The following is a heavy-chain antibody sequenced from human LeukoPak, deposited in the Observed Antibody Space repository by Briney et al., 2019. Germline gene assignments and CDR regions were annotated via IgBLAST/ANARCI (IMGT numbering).Heavy chain of an antibody. CDR3: AKDNYYYYYYMDV. CDR2: IYIDGTT. J-gene: IGHJ6*03. V-gene: IGHV3-53*01. Sequence: GGSLRLSCAASGFIVSHNYMTWVRQAPGKGLEWISVIYIDGTTYYADSVKGRFTISRDQANNTLYLQMNSLRAEDTAVYYCAKDNYYYYYYMDVWGKGTTVTVSS. CDR1: GFIVSHNY.